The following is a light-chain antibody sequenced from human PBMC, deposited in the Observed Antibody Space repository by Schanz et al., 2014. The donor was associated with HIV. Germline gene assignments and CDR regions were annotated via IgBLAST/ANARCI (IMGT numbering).Light chain of an antibody. CDR1: QSISNW. J-gene: IGKJ1*01. V-gene: IGKV1-5*03. Sequence: IQMTQSPSTLSASVGDRVTITCRASQSISNWLAWYQQKPGKAPKLLIYKASSLESGVPSRFSGSGSETEFTLTISTLQPDDFATYYCQQYNPYSPWTFGQGTKVEIK. CDR2: KAS. CDR3: QQYNPYSPWT.